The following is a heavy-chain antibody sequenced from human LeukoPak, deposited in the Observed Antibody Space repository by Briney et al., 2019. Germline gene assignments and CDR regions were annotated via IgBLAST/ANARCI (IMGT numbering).Heavy chain of an antibody. CDR3: AREVHPHPFYGSGSYSPPSYYGMDV. CDR2: IYYSGSP. J-gene: IGHJ6*02. V-gene: IGHV4-39*07. Sequence: PSGTLSLTCTVSGGSISGSSYYWGWIRQPPGRGLEWIGSIYYSGSPCYNPSVTSRVPISVDTSKNQFSLKLSSVTAADTAVYYCAREVHPHPFYGSGSYSPPSYYGMDVWGQGTTVTVSS. D-gene: IGHD3-10*01. CDR1: GGSISGSSYY.